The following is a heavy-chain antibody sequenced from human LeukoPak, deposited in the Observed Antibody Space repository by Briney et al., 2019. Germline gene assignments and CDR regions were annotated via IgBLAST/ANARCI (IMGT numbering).Heavy chain of an antibody. CDR1: GGSISSGSYY. D-gene: IGHD4-11*01. V-gene: IGHV4-61*02. CDR2: IYTSGST. CDR3: ARSRNDYKTYYFDY. Sequence: SETLSLTCTVSGGSISSGSYYWSWIRQPAGKGLEWIGRIYTSGSTNYNPSLKSRVTISVDTSKNQFSLKLSSVTAADTAVYYCARSRNDYKTYYFDYWGQGTLVTVSS. J-gene: IGHJ4*02.